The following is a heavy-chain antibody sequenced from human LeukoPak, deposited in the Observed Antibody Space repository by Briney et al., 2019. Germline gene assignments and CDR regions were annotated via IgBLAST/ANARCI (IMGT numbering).Heavy chain of an antibody. D-gene: IGHD6-19*01. CDR1: GFTFSSNA. Sequence: GGSLRLSCAASGFTFSSNAMHWVRQAPGKGLEWVAVISYDGSNKYYADSVKGRFTISRDNSKNTLYLQMNSLRGEDTAVYYCARETGIAVAGILQHYFDYWGQGTLVTVSS. CDR2: ISYDGSNK. J-gene: IGHJ4*02. CDR3: ARETGIAVAGILQHYFDY. V-gene: IGHV3-30*01.